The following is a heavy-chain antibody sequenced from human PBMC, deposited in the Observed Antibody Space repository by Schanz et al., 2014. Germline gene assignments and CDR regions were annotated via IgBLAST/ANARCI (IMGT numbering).Heavy chain of an antibody. CDR2: ISYSGNT. V-gene: IGHV4-39*01. CDR3: ARPSSVVGITGWFDT. Sequence: QLQLRESGPGLVKPSETLSLICSVSGTSITSSTYYWGWIRQPPGKGPEWIGSISYSGNTYYTPSLKSVVPIPLAPSKNQSPLKLTSWTAADTAVYYCARPSSVVGITGWFDTWGQGTLVTVSS. J-gene: IGHJ5*02. CDR1: GTSITSSTYY. D-gene: IGHD3-22*01.